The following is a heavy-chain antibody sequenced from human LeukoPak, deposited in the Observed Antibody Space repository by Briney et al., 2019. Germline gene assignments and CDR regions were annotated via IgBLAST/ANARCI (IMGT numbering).Heavy chain of an antibody. CDR1: GFTFSTYN. CDR2: ISSSSSYI. V-gene: IGHV3-21*01. CDR3: ARVKGRAYPGAFDI. J-gene: IGHJ3*02. Sequence: GGSLRLSCAASGFTFSTYNMNWVRQAPGKGLEWVSSISSSSSYIYYADSVKGRFTISRDNAKNSLYLQMNSLRAEDTAVYYCARVKGRAYPGAFDIWGQGTRVTVSS.